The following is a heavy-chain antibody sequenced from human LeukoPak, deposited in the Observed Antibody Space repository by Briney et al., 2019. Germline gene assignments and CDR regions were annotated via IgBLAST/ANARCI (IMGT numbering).Heavy chain of an antibody. CDR2: ISSSSSTI. CDR3: ARGGFGELFSSAY. J-gene: IGHJ4*02. Sequence: GGSLRLSCAASGFTFSSYTMNWVRQAPGKGLEWVSYISSSSSTIYYADSVKGRFTISRDNAKNSLYLQMNSLRAEDTAVYYCARGGFGELFSSAYWGQGTLVTVSS. D-gene: IGHD3-10*01. V-gene: IGHV3-48*01. CDR1: GFTFSSYT.